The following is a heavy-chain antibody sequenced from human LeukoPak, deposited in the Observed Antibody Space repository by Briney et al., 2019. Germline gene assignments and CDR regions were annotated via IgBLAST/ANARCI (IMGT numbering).Heavy chain of an antibody. Sequence: SETLSLXCVVYGGSFSGYYWSWIRLPPGKGLESIGEINHSGSTNYNPSVKSRVTMSVDTSKNQFSLRLSSVTAADTAVYYCARFRGNDYWGGYYTNWFDPWGQGTPVTVSS. J-gene: IGHJ5*02. CDR3: ARFRGNDYWGGYYTNWFDP. CDR2: INHSGST. V-gene: IGHV4-34*01. D-gene: IGHD3-3*01. CDR1: GGSFSGYY.